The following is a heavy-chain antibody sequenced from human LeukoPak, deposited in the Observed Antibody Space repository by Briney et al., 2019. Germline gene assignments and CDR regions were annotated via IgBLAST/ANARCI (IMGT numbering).Heavy chain of an antibody. V-gene: IGHV3-21*01. J-gene: IGHJ6*03. CDR3: AREIPAYNNYMDV. Sequence: GGSLRLSCAASGFTFSSYSMNWVRQAPGKGLEWVSSISSSSSYIYYADSVKGRFTISRDNAKNSLYLQMNSLRAEDTAVYYCAREIPAYNNYMDVWGKGTTVTVSS. CDR1: GFTFSSYS. D-gene: IGHD1-14*01. CDR2: ISSSSSYI.